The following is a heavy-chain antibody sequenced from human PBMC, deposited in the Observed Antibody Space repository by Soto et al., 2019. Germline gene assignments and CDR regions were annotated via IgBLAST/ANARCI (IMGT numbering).Heavy chain of an antibody. CDR3: ARSPLGYSGYQGYFDY. Sequence: QVQLVQSGAEVKKPGSSVKVSCKASGGTFSSYTISWVRQAPGQGLEWMGRIIPILGIANYAQKFQGRVKITADKSTSTAYMELSSLRSEDTAVYYCARSPLGYSGYQGYFDYWGQGTLVTVSS. D-gene: IGHD5-12*01. V-gene: IGHV1-69*02. CDR1: GGTFSSYT. J-gene: IGHJ4*02. CDR2: IIPILGIA.